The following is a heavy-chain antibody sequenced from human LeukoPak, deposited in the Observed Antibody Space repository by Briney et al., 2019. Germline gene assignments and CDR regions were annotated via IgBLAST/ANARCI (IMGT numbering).Heavy chain of an antibody. CDR3: ARDSYGDANFDS. CDR1: GFTFSSYW. D-gene: IGHD4-17*01. J-gene: IGHJ4*02. CDR2: IYADGNT. V-gene: IGHV3-53*01. Sequence: GGSLRLSCAASGFTFSSYWMHWVRQAPGRGLEWVSFIYADGNTYYADSVKGRFTISRDISKNAVYLQMNSLRAEDTAVYYCARDSYGDANFDSWGQGTLVTVSS.